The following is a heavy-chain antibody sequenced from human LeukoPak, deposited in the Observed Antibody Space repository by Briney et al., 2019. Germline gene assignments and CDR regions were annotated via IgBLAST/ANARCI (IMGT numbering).Heavy chain of an antibody. V-gene: IGHV1-18*04. CDR1: GYTFTSYY. CDR3: ARVWDYDFWSGYYTPPCLDY. CDR2: ISAYNGNT. Sequence: GASVKVSCKASGYTFTSYYMHWVRQAPGQGLEWMGWISAYNGNTNYAQKLQGRVTMTTDTSTSTAYMELRSLRSDDTAVYYCARVWDYDFWSGYYTPPCLDYWGQGTLVTVSS. J-gene: IGHJ4*02. D-gene: IGHD3-3*01.